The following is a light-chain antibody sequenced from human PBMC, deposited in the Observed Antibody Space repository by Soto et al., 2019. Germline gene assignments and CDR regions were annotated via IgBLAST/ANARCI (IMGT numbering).Light chain of an antibody. CDR2: KAS. V-gene: IGKV1-5*03. CDR1: QSISPW. Sequence: DIQMTQSPSTLSASVGDRVTITCRASQSISPWLAWYQQKPGEAPKLLIYKASSLETGVPSRFSGSGSGTEFTLTISSLQPDDFATYYCQQYNSYSPTFGPGTKVDIK. CDR3: QQYNSYSPT. J-gene: IGKJ3*01.